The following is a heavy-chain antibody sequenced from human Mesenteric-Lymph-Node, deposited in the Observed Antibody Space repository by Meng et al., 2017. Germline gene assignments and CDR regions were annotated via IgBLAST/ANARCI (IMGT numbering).Heavy chain of an antibody. CDR1: GFTFSSYA. Sequence: GGFLRLSCAASGFTFSSYAMSWVRQAPGKGLEWVSAISGSGGSTYYADSVKGRFTISRDNSKNTLYLQMNSLRAEDTAVYYCAKDLRGYSYGFDYWGQGTLVTVSS. J-gene: IGHJ4*02. CDR3: AKDLRGYSYGFDY. V-gene: IGHV3-23*01. CDR2: ISGSGGST. D-gene: IGHD5-18*01.